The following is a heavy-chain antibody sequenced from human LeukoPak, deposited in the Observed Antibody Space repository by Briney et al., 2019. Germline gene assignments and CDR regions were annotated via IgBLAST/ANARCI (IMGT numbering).Heavy chain of an antibody. J-gene: IGHJ4*02. Sequence: GGSLRLSCAVSGFTFSSYGMHWVRQAPGKGLEWVSAISGSGGSTYYADSVKGRFTISRDNSKNTLYLQMNSLRAEDTAVYYCAKDTGWEYYFDYWGQGTLVTVSS. CDR2: ISGSGGST. CDR3: AKDTGWEYYFDY. V-gene: IGHV3-23*01. CDR1: GFTFSSYG. D-gene: IGHD1-26*01.